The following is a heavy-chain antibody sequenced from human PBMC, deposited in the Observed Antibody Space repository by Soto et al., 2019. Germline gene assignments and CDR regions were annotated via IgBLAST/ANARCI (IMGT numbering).Heavy chain of an antibody. V-gene: IGHV4-39*01. D-gene: IGHD3-9*01. CDR2: IYYRGNA. Sequence: SETLSLTCSVSDDSINSDKYYWGWIRQPPGKGLEWIGSIYYRGNAYYNPSLQTRVTISLDKSKSQFSLKLNSVTAADLAVYFCSRLEGLAKISYLLDFWGPGALVTVSS. CDR3: SRLEGLAKISYLLDF. CDR1: DDSINSDKYY. J-gene: IGHJ4*02.